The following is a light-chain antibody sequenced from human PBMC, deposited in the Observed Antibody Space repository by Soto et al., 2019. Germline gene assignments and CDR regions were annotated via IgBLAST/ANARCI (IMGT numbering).Light chain of an antibody. CDR3: QQYASSPRT. J-gene: IGKJ1*01. Sequence: EVELTQSPGAVSLSPXEGATLSCRASQSISSNFLAWYQQKPGQAPRLLIFGASSRATGIPDRFSGSGSGTDFTLTISRLEPEDFAVYYCQQYASSPRTFGQGTKVDIK. V-gene: IGKV3-20*01. CDR2: GAS. CDR1: QSISSNF.